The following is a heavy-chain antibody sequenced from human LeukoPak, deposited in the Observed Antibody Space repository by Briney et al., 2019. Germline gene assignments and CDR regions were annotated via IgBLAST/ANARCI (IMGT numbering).Heavy chain of an antibody. CDR2: MYPDDSDT. CDR1: GYRFTNYW. J-gene: IGHJ4*02. V-gene: IGHV5-51*01. D-gene: IGHD1-26*01. CDR3: VRLGSGSYPDY. Sequence: GESLKISCQGSGYRFTNYWIGRVRQMPGKGLECTGTMYPDDSDTTYSPSFQGQVTISADKSISTAYLQWSSLKASDTAMYYCVRLGSGSYPDYWGQGTLVTVSS.